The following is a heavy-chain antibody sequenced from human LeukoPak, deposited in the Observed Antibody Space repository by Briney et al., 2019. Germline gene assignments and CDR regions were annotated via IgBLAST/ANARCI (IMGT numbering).Heavy chain of an antibody. J-gene: IGHJ4*02. CDR1: GYSFTSYW. Sequence: KDGESLKISCKGSGYSFTSYWIGWVRQMPGKGLEWMGFIYPGDSDTKYSPSFQGQVSISVDESISTASLQWSSLKALDTAMYYCVRTYDRYGHYYPDYWGQGTLVTVSS. D-gene: IGHD3-22*01. V-gene: IGHV5-51*01. CDR3: VRTYDRYGHYYPDY. CDR2: IYPGDSDT.